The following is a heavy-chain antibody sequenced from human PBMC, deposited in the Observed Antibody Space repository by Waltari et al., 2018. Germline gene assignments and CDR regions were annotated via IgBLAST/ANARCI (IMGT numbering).Heavy chain of an antibody. CDR3: AKGKASGLVDWFDP. Sequence: EVQLLESGGGLVQPGGSLRLSCAVPGFTFSNYALMWVRQAPGKGLEWVSSITGGGGATFYADSVKGRFTISRDNSKNTLYVQMHSLRVDDSAIYYCAKGKASGLVDWFDPWGQGTLVTVSS. CDR2: ITGGGGAT. J-gene: IGHJ5*02. D-gene: IGHD6-19*01. CDR1: GFTFSNYA. V-gene: IGHV3-23*01.